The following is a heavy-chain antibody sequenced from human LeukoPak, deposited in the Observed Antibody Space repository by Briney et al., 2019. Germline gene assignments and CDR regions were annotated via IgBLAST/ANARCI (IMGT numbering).Heavy chain of an antibody. J-gene: IGHJ4*02. CDR3: ARVGYSYGPDY. V-gene: IGHV3-21*01. D-gene: IGHD5-18*01. CDR1: VFTFSSYS. Sequence: PGGSLRLSCAASVFTFSSYSMNWVRQAPGKGLEWVSSISSSSSYIYYADSVKGRFTISRNNAKNSLYLQMNSLRAEDTAVYYCARVGYSYGPDYWGQGTLVTVSS. CDR2: ISSSSSYI.